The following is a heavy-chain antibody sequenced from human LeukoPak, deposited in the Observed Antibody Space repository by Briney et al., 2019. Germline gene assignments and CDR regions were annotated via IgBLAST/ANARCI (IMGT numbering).Heavy chain of an antibody. CDR2: ISGSGGST. D-gene: IGHD2-2*02. CDR3: AQYTSERALNPHDY. V-gene: IGHV3-23*01. Sequence: GGSLRLSCAASGFTFSSYAVSWVRQAPGKGLEWVSAISGSGGSTYYADSVKGRFTISRDNSKNTLYLQMNSLRAEDTAVYYCAQYTSERALNPHDYWGQATLVTVSS. J-gene: IGHJ4*02. CDR1: GFTFSSYA.